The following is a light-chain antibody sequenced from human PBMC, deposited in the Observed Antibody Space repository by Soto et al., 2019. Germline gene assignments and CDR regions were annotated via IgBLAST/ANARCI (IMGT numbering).Light chain of an antibody. CDR1: QTVLYSSNNKNY. V-gene: IGKV4-1*01. J-gene: IGKJ1*01. CDR2: WAS. CDR3: QQYFGTPWT. Sequence: DIVMTQSPDSLAVSLGERATINCKSSQTVLYSSNNKNYLAWYQQKPGQSPKLLLYWASTRESGVPDRFSGSGSGTDFTLTISSLQAEDVAVYYCQQYFGTPWTFGQGTKVEIK.